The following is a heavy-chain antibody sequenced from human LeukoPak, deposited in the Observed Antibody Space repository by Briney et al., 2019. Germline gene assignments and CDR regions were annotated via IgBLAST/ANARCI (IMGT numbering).Heavy chain of an antibody. CDR2: IYPGDSDT. J-gene: IGHJ5*02. CDR1: GYTFTSHW. Sequence: GESLKISCKGSGYTFTSHWIGWVRQMPGKGLEWMGIIYPGDSDTRYSPSFQSQVTILSDKYITTSSQQLVSMMASDTTTCYYSRWYSSRFDPWGQGTLVTVSS. CDR3: SRWYSSRFDP. D-gene: IGHD6-13*01. V-gene: IGHV5-51*01.